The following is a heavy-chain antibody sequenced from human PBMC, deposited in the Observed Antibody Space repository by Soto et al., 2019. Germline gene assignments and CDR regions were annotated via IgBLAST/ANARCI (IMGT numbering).Heavy chain of an antibody. CDR3: SRAVGGFTYGYPDY. V-gene: IGHV2-70*01. D-gene: IGHD5-18*01. Sequence: SGHTLVNPTQPLTLNCPFSGFSLSTTGMCVSWIRQPPGKALEWLALIEWADDKYYSTPLKTRLTISKDTSKNQVVLTMTNVEPVDTATYFCSRAVGGFTYGYPDYWGQGTLVTVSS. J-gene: IGHJ4*02. CDR1: GFSLSTTGMC. CDR2: IEWADDK.